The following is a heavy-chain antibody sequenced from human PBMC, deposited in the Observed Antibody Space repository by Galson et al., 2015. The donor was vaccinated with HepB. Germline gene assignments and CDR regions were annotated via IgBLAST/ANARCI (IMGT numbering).Heavy chain of an antibody. CDR1: GFTFSSYA. Sequence: LRLSCAASGFTFSSYAMHWVRQAPGKGLEWVAVISYDGSNKYYADSVKGRFTISRDNSKNTLYLQMNSLRAEDTAVYYCARDLELVGATPSWGYWGQGTLVTVSS. D-gene: IGHD1-26*01. J-gene: IGHJ4*02. CDR3: ARDLELVGATPSWGY. V-gene: IGHV3-30*04. CDR2: ISYDGSNK.